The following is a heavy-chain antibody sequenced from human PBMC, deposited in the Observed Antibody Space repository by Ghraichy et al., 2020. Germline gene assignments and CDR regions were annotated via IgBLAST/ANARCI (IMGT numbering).Heavy chain of an antibody. J-gene: IGHJ3*02. V-gene: IGHV4-39*07. CDR2: IYYSGSS. CDR3: TSRPGRRGPFDI. CDR1: GSSISSSSYY. Sequence: SETLSLTCTVFGSSISSSSYYWGWIRQPPGKGLEWIGTIYYSGSSYYNASLKSRVTISIDTSRNQFSLKLSSVTAADTAVYYCTSRPGRRGPFDIWGQGTVVTVSS.